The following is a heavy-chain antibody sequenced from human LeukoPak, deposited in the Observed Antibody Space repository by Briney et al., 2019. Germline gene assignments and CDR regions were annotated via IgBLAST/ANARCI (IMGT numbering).Heavy chain of an antibody. CDR1: GFVFGSHW. V-gene: IGHV3-7*03. CDR2: INSDGSGK. J-gene: IGHJ4*02. D-gene: IGHD6-19*01. Sequence: GGSLRLSCVASGFVFGSHWMSWVRQGPEKGLEWVANINSDGSGKYYVDSVKGRFIISRDNAKNSLYLQMNSLRAEDTAVYYCATPLRAYSSGWCDYWGQGTLVTVSS. CDR3: ATPLRAYSSGWCDY.